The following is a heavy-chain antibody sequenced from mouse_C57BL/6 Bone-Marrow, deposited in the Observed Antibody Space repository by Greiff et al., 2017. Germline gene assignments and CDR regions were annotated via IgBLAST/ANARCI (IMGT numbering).Heavy chain of an antibody. CDR1: GYTFTSYW. Sequence: VQLQQPGAELVMPGASVKLSCKASGYTFTSYWMHWVKQRPGQGLEWIGRIHPSDSDTNYNPTFKGKATLTVDTSSSTASLQLSSLTSEDSADDYYALGRSYGNYPFAYWGQGTLVTVAA. CDR2: IHPSDSDT. D-gene: IGHD2-1*01. J-gene: IGHJ3*01. V-gene: IGHV1-74*01. CDR3: ALGRSYGNYPFAY.